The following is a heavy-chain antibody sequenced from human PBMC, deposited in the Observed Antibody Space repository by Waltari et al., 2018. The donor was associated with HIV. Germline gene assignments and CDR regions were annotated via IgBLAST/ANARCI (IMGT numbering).Heavy chain of an antibody. V-gene: IGHV3-9*01. J-gene: IGHJ5*01. D-gene: IGHD5-18*01. CDR2: FSANRDSK. CDR3: IKDNSRQDTGFVYRNFFDS. Sequence: EMQLVASGGGLVQPGRSLRLSCEASGFTFDDYAMHWVRQAPGKCMVFVSGFSANRDSKGCADSVSTRFTISRDNAKIVLFQQTRSLCADDTALYYCIKDNSRQDTGFVYRNFFDSWDQGTQVAV. CDR1: GFTFDDYA.